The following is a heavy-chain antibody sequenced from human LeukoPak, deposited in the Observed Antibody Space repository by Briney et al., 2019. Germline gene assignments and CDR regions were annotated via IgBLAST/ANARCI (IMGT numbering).Heavy chain of an antibody. CDR3: AELGITMIGGV. V-gene: IGHV3-48*04. CDR2: ISSSGSTI. D-gene: IGHD3-10*02. CDR1: GFTFSSYG. Sequence: GGALRLSCAASGFTFSSYGMSWVRQAPGKGLEWVSYISSSGSTIYYADSVKGRFTISRDNAKNSLYLQMNSLRAEDTAVYYCAELGITMIGGVWGKGTTVTISS. J-gene: IGHJ6*04.